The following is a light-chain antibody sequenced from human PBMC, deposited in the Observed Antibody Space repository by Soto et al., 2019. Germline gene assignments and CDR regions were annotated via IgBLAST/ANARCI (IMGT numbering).Light chain of an antibody. CDR2: GAS. CDR3: QHYNNWLGT. CDR1: QNVISS. Sequence: EIVVTQSPAILSVSPGERVTLSCRASQNVISSLAWYQQKHGQAPRLLICGASTRATGIPARFSGSGSGTEFILTISSLQSEDFAVYYCQHYNNWLGTFGGGTKVDIK. V-gene: IGKV3-15*01. J-gene: IGKJ4*01.